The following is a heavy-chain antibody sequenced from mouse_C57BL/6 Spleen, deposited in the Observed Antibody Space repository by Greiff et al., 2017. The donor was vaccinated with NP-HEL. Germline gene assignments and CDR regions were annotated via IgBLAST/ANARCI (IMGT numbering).Heavy chain of an antibody. Sequence: QVQLQQSGPELVKPGASVKISCKASGYSFTSYYIHWVKQRPGQGLEWIGWIYPGSGNTKYNETFKGKATLTADTSSSTAYMQLSSLTSEDSAVYYGARYDYGSSYDDWGQGTTLTVSS. CDR3: ARYDYGSSYDD. CDR1: GYSFTSYY. D-gene: IGHD1-1*01. J-gene: IGHJ2*01. V-gene: IGHV1-66*01. CDR2: IYPGSGNT.